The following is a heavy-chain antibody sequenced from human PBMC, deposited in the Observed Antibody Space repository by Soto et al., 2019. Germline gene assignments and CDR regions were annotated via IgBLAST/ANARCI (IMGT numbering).Heavy chain of an antibody. CDR3: ARGSVEMTGDIADY. V-gene: IGHV1-8*01. Sequence: ASVKVSCKASGYTFTSYDINWVRQATGQGLEWMGWMNPNSGNTGYAQKFQGRVTMTRNTSISTAYMELSSLRSEDTAVYYCARGSVEMTGDIADYWGQGTLVTVSS. CDR1: GYTFTSYD. J-gene: IGHJ4*02. CDR2: MNPNSGNT. D-gene: IGHD5-12*01.